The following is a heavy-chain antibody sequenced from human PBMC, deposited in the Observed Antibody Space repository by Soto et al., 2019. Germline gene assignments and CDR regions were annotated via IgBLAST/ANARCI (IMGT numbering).Heavy chain of an antibody. Sequence: EVQLVESGGGLVQPGRSLRLSCAASGFTFNDFAMHWVRQAPGKGLEWVASIDWNGANIAYAASVEGRFTISRDNVKNSLFLQMNSLRAEDTAFYFCARYSGIVAAGRFSFDPRGQGTLVTVSS. V-gene: IGHV3-9*01. D-gene: IGHD6-13*01. CDR1: GFTFNDFA. CDR3: ARYSGIVAAGRFSFDP. J-gene: IGHJ5*02. CDR2: IDWNGANI.